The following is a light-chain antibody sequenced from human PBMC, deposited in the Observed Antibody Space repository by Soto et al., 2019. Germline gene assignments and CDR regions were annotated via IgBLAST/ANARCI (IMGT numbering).Light chain of an antibody. J-gene: IGLJ1*01. CDR2: EVT. V-gene: IGLV2-14*01. CDR1: SSDVGAYNY. CDR3: SSKRDSSTLFV. Sequence: QSALAQPASVSGSPGQSITISCTGTSSDVGAYNYVSWYQHHPGKVPKLLIYEVTNRPSGASDRFSGSKSGNTASLTISGLQAEDEADYYCSSKRDSSTLFVFGTGTKGTVL.